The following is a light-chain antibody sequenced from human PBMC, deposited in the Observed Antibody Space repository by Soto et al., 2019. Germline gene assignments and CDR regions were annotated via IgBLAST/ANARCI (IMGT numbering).Light chain of an antibody. CDR2: EGS. Sequence: QSALTQPASVSGSPGRSITISCTGTSSDVGSYNLVSWYQQHPGKAPKLIIYEGSKRPSGVSNRFSGSKSGNTASLTISGLQAEDEADYYCCSYAGSSTFEVFGTGTKLTVL. CDR3: CSYAGSSTFEV. V-gene: IGLV2-23*03. J-gene: IGLJ1*01. CDR1: SSDVGSYNL.